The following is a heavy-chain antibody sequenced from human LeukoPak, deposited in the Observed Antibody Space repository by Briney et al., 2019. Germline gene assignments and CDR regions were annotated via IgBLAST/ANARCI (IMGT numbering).Heavy chain of an antibody. V-gene: IGHV1-46*01. J-gene: IGHJ4*02. Sequence: ASVKFSCKASGGTFSSYAISWVRQAPGQGLEWMGIINPSGGSTTYAQKFQGRVTMTRDTSTSTVYMDLSSLRSEDTAVYFCARSPIYYNNRKSQIDYWGQGTLVTVSS. CDR1: GGTFSSYA. D-gene: IGHD3-22*01. CDR2: INPSGGST. CDR3: ARSPIYYNNRKSQIDY.